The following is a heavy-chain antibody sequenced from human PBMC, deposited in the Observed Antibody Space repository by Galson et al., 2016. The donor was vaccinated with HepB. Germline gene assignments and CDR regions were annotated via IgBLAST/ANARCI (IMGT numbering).Heavy chain of an antibody. CDR2: ISSNGGNT. V-gene: IGHV3-64D*06. CDR1: GFTFNNFP. CDR3: VKGSWGELHKRPSLSLSLDY. D-gene: IGHD1-26*01. Sequence: SLRLSCAPSGFTFNNFPMYWVRQAPGKGLEYVSAISSNGGNTYYADSVKGRFTISRDNSKNTLYLQMSSRSAEDTALYYCVKGSWGELHKRPSLSLSLDYWGQGTLVTVSS. J-gene: IGHJ4*02.